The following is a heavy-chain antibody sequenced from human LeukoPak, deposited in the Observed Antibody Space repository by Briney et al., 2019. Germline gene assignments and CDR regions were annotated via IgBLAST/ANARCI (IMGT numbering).Heavy chain of an antibody. J-gene: IGHJ6*03. CDR3: ARDGVWFGEENYMDV. CDR2: ISSSGSTI. CDR1: GFTFSDYY. V-gene: IGHV3-11*01. Sequence: PGGSLRLSCAASGFTFSDYYMSWLRQAPGKGLEWVSYISSSGSTIYYAASVKGRFTISRDNAKNSLYLQMNSLRAEDTAVYYCARDGVWFGEENYMDVWGKGTTVTISS. D-gene: IGHD3-10*01.